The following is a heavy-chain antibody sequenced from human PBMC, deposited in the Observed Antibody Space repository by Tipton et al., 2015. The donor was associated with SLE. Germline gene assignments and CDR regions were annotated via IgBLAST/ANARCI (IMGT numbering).Heavy chain of an antibody. CDR1: GFTFSSYA. V-gene: IGHV3-23*01. CDR2: ISGSGGST. CDR3: AKEVRVSLYMDV. Sequence: GSLRLSCAASGFTFSSYAMSWVRQAPGKGLEWVSAISGSGGSTYYADSMKGRFTISRDNSKNTLYLQMNSLRAEDTAVYYCAKEVRVSLYMDVWGKGTTVTVSS. J-gene: IGHJ6*03. D-gene: IGHD4-23*01.